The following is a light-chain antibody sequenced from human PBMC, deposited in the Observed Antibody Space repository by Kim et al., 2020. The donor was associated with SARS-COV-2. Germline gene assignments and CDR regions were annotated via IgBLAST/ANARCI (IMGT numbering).Light chain of an antibody. CDR1: SSDVGGYNY. J-gene: IGLJ2*01. CDR3: SSYTSSSTF. CDR2: GVS. Sequence: QSALTQPASVSGSPGQSITISCTGTSSDVGGYNYVSWYQQHPGKAPKLMIYGVSKRPSGVSNRFSGSKSGNTASLTISGLQAEDEADYYCSSYTSSSTFFGGGTQLTVL. V-gene: IGLV2-14*01.